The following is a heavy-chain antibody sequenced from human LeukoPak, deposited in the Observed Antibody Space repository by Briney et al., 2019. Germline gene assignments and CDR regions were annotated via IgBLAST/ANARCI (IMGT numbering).Heavy chain of an antibody. CDR2: VYYTGST. D-gene: IGHD2-21*02. Sequence: SETLSLTCTGSDDSISSSSYYWGWIRQPPGKGLEWIGSVYYTGSTKYNPSLKSRVTISIETSRKQLSLRLTSVTAADTAVYYCARRPRPTATFDSWAQGTLVTVSS. J-gene: IGHJ4*02. CDR1: DDSISSSSYY. V-gene: IGHV4-39*01. CDR3: ARRPRPTATFDS.